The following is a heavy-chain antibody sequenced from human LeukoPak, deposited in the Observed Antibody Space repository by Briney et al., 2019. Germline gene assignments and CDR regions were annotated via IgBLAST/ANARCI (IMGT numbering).Heavy chain of an antibody. CDR3: ARDFGLY. D-gene: IGHD3-3*01. V-gene: IGHV3-7*01. Sequence: QAGGSLRLSCAASGFTFSDYWMSWVRQAPGKGLEWVATINQDGSEKFYVDSVKGRFTIFRDNAKNSLYLQMNSLRAEDTAVYYCARDFGLYWGQGTLVTVSS. CDR2: INQDGSEK. CDR1: GFTFSDYW. J-gene: IGHJ4*02.